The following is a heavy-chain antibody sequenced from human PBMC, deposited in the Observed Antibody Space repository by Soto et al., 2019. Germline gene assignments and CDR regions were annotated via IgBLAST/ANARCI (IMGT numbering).Heavy chain of an antibody. D-gene: IGHD3-10*01. CDR3: XXXGNFFVY. CDR1: GFTFTTYW. CDR2: MDQDGSER. J-gene: IGHJ4*02. V-gene: IGHV3-7*01. Sequence: EVQLVESGGGLVQPGGSLRLSCAASGFTFTTYWMTWVRQPPGKGLEWVANMDQDGSERYYVDSVRGRFTISRDNAKXXXXXXXXXXXXXXXXXXXXXXXGNFFVYWGQGTLVTVSP.